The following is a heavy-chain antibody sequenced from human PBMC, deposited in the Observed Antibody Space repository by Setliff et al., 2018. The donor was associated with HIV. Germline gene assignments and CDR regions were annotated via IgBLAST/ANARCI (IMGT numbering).Heavy chain of an antibody. V-gene: IGHV3-33*01. CDR2: IWNNGGDK. D-gene: IGHD3-3*01. Sequence: GGSLRLSCAASGFTFSTYGMHWVRQAPGKGLEWVALIWNNGGDKYYADSVKGRFTISRDNSKSTRYLQMNSLRVEDTAVYYCARGPYYNFWSGYYTGEGWFDPWGQGTLVTVSS. CDR1: GFTFSTYG. CDR3: ARGPYYNFWSGYYTGEGWFDP. J-gene: IGHJ5*02.